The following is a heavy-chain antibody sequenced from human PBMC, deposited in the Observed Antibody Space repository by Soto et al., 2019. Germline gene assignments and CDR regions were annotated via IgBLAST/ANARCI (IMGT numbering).Heavy chain of an antibody. Sequence: EVQLVESGGGLVQPGGSLRLSCAASGFTFSLYSMSWVRQAPGKGLEWVSYISRSSTGMHYADSVKGRFTISRDDAKNSMHLQMNSLRDGDTAVYYCARAVTWGLDVWSQGTTVSISS. CDR3: ARAVTWGLDV. J-gene: IGHJ6*02. CDR1: GFTFSLYS. V-gene: IGHV3-48*02. D-gene: IGHD3-10*01. CDR2: ISRSSTGM.